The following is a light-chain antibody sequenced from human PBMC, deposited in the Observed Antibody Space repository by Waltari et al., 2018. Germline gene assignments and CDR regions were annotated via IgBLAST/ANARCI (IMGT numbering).Light chain of an antibody. V-gene: IGKV4-1*01. CDR1: QSLFYSSNSKNY. Sequence: DIVMTQSPDSLAVSLGERATINCKSSQSLFYSSNSKNYLAWYQQKPGQSPKLLIYWASTRGSGVPDRFSGSGSGTDFTLTISTLQAEDVAVYYCHQYYSLFTFGPGTKVDIK. CDR3: HQYYSLFT. J-gene: IGKJ3*01. CDR2: WAS.